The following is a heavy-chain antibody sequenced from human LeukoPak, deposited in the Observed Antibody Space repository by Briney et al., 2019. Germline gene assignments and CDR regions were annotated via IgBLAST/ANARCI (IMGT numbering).Heavy chain of an antibody. V-gene: IGHV3-21*01. D-gene: IGHD2-21*01. CDR2: ISSSSSYI. CDR1: GFTFSSYS. Sequence: GGSLRLSCAASGFTFSSYSMNWVRQAPGKGLEWVSSISSSSSYIYYADSVKGRFTISRDNAKNSLYLQMNSLRAEDTAVYYCARNPPLFIVARDAHWGQGTLVTVSS. CDR3: ARNPPLFIVARDAH. J-gene: IGHJ4*02.